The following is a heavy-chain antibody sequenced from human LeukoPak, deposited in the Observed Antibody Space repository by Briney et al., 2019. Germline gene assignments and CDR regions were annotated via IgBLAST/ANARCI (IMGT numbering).Heavy chain of an antibody. Sequence: GGSLRLSCAASGFIFSNYWMTWVRQAPGKGLEWVANIKQGGSEKYYVDSVKGRFTISRDNAKNSLYLQTNSLSAEDTAVYYCVRVRGGYYFDYWGQGTPVTVSS. J-gene: IGHJ4*02. V-gene: IGHV3-7*04. CDR2: IKQGGSEK. D-gene: IGHD5-24*01. CDR1: GFIFSNYW. CDR3: VRVRGGYYFDY.